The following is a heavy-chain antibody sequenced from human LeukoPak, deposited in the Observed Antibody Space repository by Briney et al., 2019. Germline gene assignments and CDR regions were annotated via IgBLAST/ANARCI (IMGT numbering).Heavy chain of an antibody. J-gene: IGHJ4*02. CDR2: ISAYNGNT. V-gene: IGHV1-18*04. CDR1: GYTFTNYG. Sequence: ASVKVSCKASGYTFTNYGISWVRQAPGQGLEWMGWISAYNGNTKYTQKLQGRVAMTTDTSTSTAYMELRSLRSDDTAVHYCARSHIVVVPGARQFDYWGQGTLVTVSS. CDR3: ARSHIVVVPGARQFDY. D-gene: IGHD2-2*01.